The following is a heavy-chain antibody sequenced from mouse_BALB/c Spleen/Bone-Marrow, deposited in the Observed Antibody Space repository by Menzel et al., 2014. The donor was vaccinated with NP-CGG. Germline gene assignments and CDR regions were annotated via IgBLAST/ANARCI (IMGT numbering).Heavy chain of an antibody. CDR1: GFTLXDYY. J-gene: IGHJ4*01. Sequence: EVKLVESGGGLVQPGGSLRLSCATSGFTLXDYYMSWVRQPPGKALEWLGFIRNKANGYTTEYSASVKGRFTISRDNSQSILYLQMNTLRAEDSATYYCARDDYYAMDYWGQGTSVTVSS. CDR2: IRNKANGYTT. V-gene: IGHV7-3*02. CDR3: ARDDYYAMDY.